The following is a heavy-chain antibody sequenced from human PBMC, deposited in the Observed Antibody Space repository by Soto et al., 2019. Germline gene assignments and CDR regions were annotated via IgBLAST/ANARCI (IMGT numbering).Heavy chain of an antibody. CDR2: IKQDGSEK. J-gene: IGHJ6*03. V-gene: IGHV3-7*01. Sequence: GGSLRLSCAASGFTFSSYWMSWVRQAPGKGLEWVANIKQDGSEKYYVDSVKGRFTISRDNAKNSLYLQMNSLRAEDTAVYYCATGPLWFGELLISRYYYYYTDVWGKGTTVTVSS. CDR3: ATGPLWFGELLISRYYYYYTDV. D-gene: IGHD3-10*01. CDR1: GFTFSSYW.